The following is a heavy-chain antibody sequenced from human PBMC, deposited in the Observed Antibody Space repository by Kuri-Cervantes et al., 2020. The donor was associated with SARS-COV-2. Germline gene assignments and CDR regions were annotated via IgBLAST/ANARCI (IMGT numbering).Heavy chain of an antibody. CDR3: ARDSPGWELLLLVGDY. V-gene: IGHV1-18*04. CDR2: ISAYNGNT. Sequence: ASVQVSCQASGYTFTGYYMHWVRQAPGQGLEWMGWISAYNGNTNYAQKLQGRVTITTDTSTSTAYMELRSLRSDDTAVYYCARDSPGWELLLLVGDYWGQGTLVTVSS. CDR1: GYTFTGYY. J-gene: IGHJ4*02. D-gene: IGHD1-26*01.